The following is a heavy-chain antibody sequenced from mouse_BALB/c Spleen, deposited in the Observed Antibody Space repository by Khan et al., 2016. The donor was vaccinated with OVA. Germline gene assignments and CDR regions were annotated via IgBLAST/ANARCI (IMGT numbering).Heavy chain of an antibody. J-gene: IGHJ2*01. V-gene: IGHV1S137*01. CDR1: GYTFTDYS. CDR3: AIRDDLDY. D-gene: IGHD3-3*01. Sequence: VQLQESGPELVRPGVSVKISCKGSGYTFTDYSMHWVKQSHAKSLEWIGVISTDSVNTNYNQKFKGKATLTVDKSSSTAYMELARMTSEDSAIYYCAIRDDLDYWGQGTTLTVSS. CDR2: ISTDSVNT.